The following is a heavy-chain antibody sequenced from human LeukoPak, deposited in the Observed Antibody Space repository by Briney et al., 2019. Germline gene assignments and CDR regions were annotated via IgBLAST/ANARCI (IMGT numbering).Heavy chain of an antibody. CDR2: ITSSGTYI. CDR1: GFTFSGFW. D-gene: IGHD4-23*01. J-gene: IGHJ4*02. CDR3: ARDSQVDYGGNRGMVY. V-gene: IGHV3-21*01. Sequence: PGGSLRLTCAASGFTFSGFWMSWVRQAPGRALEWVSSITSSGTYIFCADSVKGRFTISRDNAKNSLYLQMNSLRAEDTAVYYCARDSQVDYGGNRGMVYWGQGTLVTVSS.